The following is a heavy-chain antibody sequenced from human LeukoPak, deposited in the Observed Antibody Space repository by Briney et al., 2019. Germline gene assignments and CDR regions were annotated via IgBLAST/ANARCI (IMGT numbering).Heavy chain of an antibody. CDR1: GFTFSSYG. CDR3: AKVGDSSGYYYEYQNYFDY. D-gene: IGHD3-22*01. Sequence: GGSLRLSCAASGFTFSSYGMHWVRQAPGKGLEWVAFIRYDGSNKYYADSVKGRFTISRDNSKNTLYLQMNSLRAEDTAVYYCAKVGDSSGYYYEYQNYFDYWGQGTLVTVSS. J-gene: IGHJ4*02. CDR2: IRYDGSNK. V-gene: IGHV3-30*02.